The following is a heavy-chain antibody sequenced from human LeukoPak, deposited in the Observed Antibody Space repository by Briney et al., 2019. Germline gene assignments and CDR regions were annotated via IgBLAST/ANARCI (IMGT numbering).Heavy chain of an antibody. V-gene: IGHV3-11*01. CDR2: ISSSGNTI. CDR3: ARVESRFFDY. Sequence: PGGSLRLSCAASGLTFSDYFLSWIRQAPGKGLEWGSHISSSGNTIYYADSVKGRFTISRDNAKNSLYLQMNSLRAEDTAVYYCARVESRFFDYWGQGTLVTVSS. J-gene: IGHJ4*02. CDR1: GLTFSDYF. D-gene: IGHD3-16*01.